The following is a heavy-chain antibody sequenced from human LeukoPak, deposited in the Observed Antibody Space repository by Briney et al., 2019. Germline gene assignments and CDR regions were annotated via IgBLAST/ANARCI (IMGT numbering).Heavy chain of an antibody. D-gene: IGHD3-10*01. CDR3: AAGSTMVRGVLTPIIDY. V-gene: IGHV1-46*01. Sequence: ASVKVSCKASGYTFTSYYMHWERQAPGQGLEWMGIINPSGGSTNYAQKFQERVTITRDMSTSTAYMQLSSLRSEDTAVYYCAAGSTMVRGVLTPIIDYWGQGTLVTVSS. CDR2: INPSGGST. J-gene: IGHJ4*02. CDR1: GYTFTSYY.